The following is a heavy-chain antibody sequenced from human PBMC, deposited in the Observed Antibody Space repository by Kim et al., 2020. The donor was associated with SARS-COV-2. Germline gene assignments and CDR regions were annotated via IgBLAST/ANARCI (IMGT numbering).Heavy chain of an antibody. CDR3: AREPPEYSSDWYREGGFDS. Sequence: GGSLRLSCAASGFTVSTKHMSWVRQAPGKGLEWVSVIYSGESTYYADSVKGRFTISRDNSKNTVYLQMNSLRGEDTAVYYCAREPPEYSSDWYREGGFDSWGQGPRVAVSS. D-gene: IGHD6-13*01. CDR2: IYSGEST. CDR1: GFTVSTKH. J-gene: IGHJ4*02. V-gene: IGHV3-66*01.